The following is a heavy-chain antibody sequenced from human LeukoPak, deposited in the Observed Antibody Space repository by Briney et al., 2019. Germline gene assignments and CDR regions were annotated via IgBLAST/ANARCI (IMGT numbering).Heavy chain of an antibody. CDR1: GFTFSTYA. Sequence: GGSLRLSCSASGFTFSTYAMHWVRQARGKGLEHVSTINTNGDDTYYADSVKCRFTISRDNSKRTLYLQMGSLRAEDTAVYYCVKDLRGGGYYTSFDYWGQGTLVTVSS. CDR3: VKDLRGGGYYTSFDY. J-gene: IGHJ4*02. D-gene: IGHD3-10*01. CDR2: INTNGDDT. V-gene: IGHV3-64D*09.